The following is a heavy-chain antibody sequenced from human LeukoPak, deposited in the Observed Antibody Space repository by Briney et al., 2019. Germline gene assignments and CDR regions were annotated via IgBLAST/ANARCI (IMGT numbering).Heavy chain of an antibody. CDR1: GGSISSYY. CDR3: AREKINYDFWSGYPINYFDY. D-gene: IGHD3-3*01. J-gene: IGHJ4*02. Sequence: SETLSLTCTVSGGSISSYYWSWIRQPAGKGLEWIGRIYTSGSTNYNPSLKSRVTMSVDTSKNQFSLKLSSVTAADTAVYYCAREKINYDFWSGYPINYFDYWGQGTLVTVSS. V-gene: IGHV4-4*07. CDR2: IYTSGST.